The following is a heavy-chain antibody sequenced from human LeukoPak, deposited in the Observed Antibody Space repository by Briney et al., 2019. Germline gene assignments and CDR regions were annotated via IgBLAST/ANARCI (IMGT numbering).Heavy chain of an antibody. J-gene: IGHJ6*02. D-gene: IGHD6-13*01. Sequence: GESLKISCKGSGYSFISYWIGWVRQMPGKGLEWMGIIYPGDSDTRYSPSFQGQVTISADKSISTAYLQWSSLKASDTAMYYCARSVYDSSSWYYYYYYGMDVWGQGTTVTVSS. CDR1: GYSFISYW. CDR3: ARSVYDSSSWYYYYYYGMDV. CDR2: IYPGDSDT. V-gene: IGHV5-51*01.